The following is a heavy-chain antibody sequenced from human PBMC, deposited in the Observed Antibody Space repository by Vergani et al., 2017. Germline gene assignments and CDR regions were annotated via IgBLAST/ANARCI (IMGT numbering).Heavy chain of an antibody. CDR1: GFSFPGYA. Sequence: EVQLLASGGGLVQPGGSLRLSCEASGFSFPGYAMSWVRQAPGKGLEWVSSVSGSSATPYYADSVKGRFIISRDNSKNTLHLQMDSLRAEDTAVYHCVRERAPFDAFDVWGQGTMVTVSS. J-gene: IGHJ3*01. CDR2: VSGSSATP. V-gene: IGHV3-23*01. CDR3: VRERAPFDAFDV.